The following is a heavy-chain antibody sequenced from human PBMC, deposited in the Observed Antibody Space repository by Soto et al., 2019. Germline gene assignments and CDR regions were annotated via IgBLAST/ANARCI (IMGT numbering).Heavy chain of an antibody. CDR3: ARHLYGSGERFDP. J-gene: IGHJ5*02. CDR1: GGSISSYY. CDR2: IYYSGSS. Sequence: SETLSLTCTVSGGSISSYYWSWIRQPPGKGLEWIGYIYYSGSSNYNPSLKSRVTISVDTSKNQFSLKLSSVTAADTAVYYCARHLYGSGERFDPWGQGTLVTVSS. V-gene: IGHV4-59*08. D-gene: IGHD3-10*01.